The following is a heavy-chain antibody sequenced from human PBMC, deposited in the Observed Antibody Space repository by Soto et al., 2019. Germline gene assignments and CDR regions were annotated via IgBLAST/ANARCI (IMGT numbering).Heavy chain of an antibody. CDR1: GFTFSSYS. Sequence: GGSLRLSCAASGFTFSSYSMNWVRQAPGKGLEWVSSISNSSSNIYYADSVKGRFTISRDNSKNTLYLQMNSLRAEDTAVYYCARDIYIPGGTDYWGQGTLVTVSS. J-gene: IGHJ4*02. V-gene: IGHV3-21*01. CDR3: ARDIYIPGGTDY. D-gene: IGHD2-21*01. CDR2: ISNSSSNI.